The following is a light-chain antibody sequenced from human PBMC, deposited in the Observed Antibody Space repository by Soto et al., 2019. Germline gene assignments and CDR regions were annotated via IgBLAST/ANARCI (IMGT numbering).Light chain of an antibody. CDR1: SGSIASNY. V-gene: IGLV6-57*01. J-gene: IGLJ3*02. CDR3: QSYDATNQV. Sequence: NLMLTQPHPVSESPGKTVIISCTRSSGSIASNYVQWYQQRPGSSPTTVIYEDNQRPSGVPDRFSGSIDSSSNSASLTISGLETEDEADSFCQSYDATNQVFGGGTTLTVL. CDR2: EDN.